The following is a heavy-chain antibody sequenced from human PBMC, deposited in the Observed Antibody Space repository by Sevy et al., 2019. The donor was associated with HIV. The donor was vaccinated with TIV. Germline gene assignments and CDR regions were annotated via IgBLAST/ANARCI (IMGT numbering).Heavy chain of an antibody. J-gene: IGHJ3*02. CDR3: ARDNTRGYNYGWSFDI. CDR1: GFTFSTYA. D-gene: IGHD5-18*01. CDR2: ISYDGSNK. V-gene: IGHV3-30-3*01. Sequence: GGSLRLSIAASGFTFSTYAMHWVRQAPGKGLEWVAVISYDGSNKYYTDSVKGRFTISRDNSKNTLYLQMNSLRAEDAALYYCARDNTRGYNYGWSFDIWGQGTMVTVSS.